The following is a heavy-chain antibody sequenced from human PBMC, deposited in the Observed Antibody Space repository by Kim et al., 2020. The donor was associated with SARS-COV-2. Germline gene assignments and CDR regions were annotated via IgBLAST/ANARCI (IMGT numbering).Heavy chain of an antibody. Sequence: ASVKVSCKASGYTFTSYYMHWVRQAPGQGLEWMGIINPSGGSTSYAQKFQGRVTMTRDTSTSTVYMELSSLRSEDTAVYYCARVRVGATPSTYFDYWGQGTLVTVSS. D-gene: IGHD1-26*01. V-gene: IGHV1-46*01. CDR2: INPSGGST. CDR3: ARVRVGATPSTYFDY. CDR1: GYTFTSYY. J-gene: IGHJ4*02.